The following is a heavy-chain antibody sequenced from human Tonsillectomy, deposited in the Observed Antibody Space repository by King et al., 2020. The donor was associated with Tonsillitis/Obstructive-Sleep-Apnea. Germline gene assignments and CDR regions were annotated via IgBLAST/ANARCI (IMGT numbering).Heavy chain of an antibody. J-gene: IGHJ1*01. CDR1: GFTFSSYG. V-gene: IGHV3-30*18. CDR3: AKEGQQLVLNDSFQH. CDR2: ISYDGSNK. Sequence: VQLVESGGGVVQPGRSLRLSCAASGFTFSSYGMHWVRQAPGKGLEWVAVISYDGSNKYYADSVKGRFTISRDNSKNTLYLQMNSLRAEDTAVYYCAKEGQQLVLNDSFQHWGQATLVPVSS. D-gene: IGHD6-13*01.